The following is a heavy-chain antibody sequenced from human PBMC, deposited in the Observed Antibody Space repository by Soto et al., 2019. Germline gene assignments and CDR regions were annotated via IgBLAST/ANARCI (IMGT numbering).Heavy chain of an antibody. CDR2: ISYDGSNK. Sequence: QVQLVESGGGVVQPGRSLRLSCAASGFTFSSYGMHCVRQAPGKGLEWVAVISYDGSNKYYADSVKGRFTISRDNSKNTLYLQMNSLRAEDTAVYYCAKDLKAVAGTLDYWGQGTLVTVSS. CDR1: GFTFSSYG. D-gene: IGHD6-19*01. CDR3: AKDLKAVAGTLDY. V-gene: IGHV3-30*18. J-gene: IGHJ4*02.